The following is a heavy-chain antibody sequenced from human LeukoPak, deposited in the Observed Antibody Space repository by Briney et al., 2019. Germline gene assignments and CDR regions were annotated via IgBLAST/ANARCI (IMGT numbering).Heavy chain of an antibody. CDR3: ARDRGLYDYLYDY. J-gene: IGHJ4*02. D-gene: IGHD3-16*01. CDR2: TYYRSKWYN. Sequence: SQTLSLTCAISGDSVSSNSAAWNRIRQSPSRGLEWLGRTYYRSKWYNDYAVSVKSRITINPDTSKNQFSLQMNSVTPEDTAVYYCARDRGLYDYLYDYWGQGTLVTVSS. CDR1: GDSVSSNSAA. V-gene: IGHV6-1*01.